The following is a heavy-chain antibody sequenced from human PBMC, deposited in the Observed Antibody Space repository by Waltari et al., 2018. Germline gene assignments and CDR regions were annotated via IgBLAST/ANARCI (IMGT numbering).Heavy chain of an antibody. CDR3: VRLEDCTGPGGNCYSGDPFALDV. CDR1: GGSFRGCY. D-gene: IGHD2-15*01. Sequence: QVQLQQWGAGLLQPSETLSLTCAVYGGSFRGCYWGWVRQSPGKGLEWLGAINQGGVTNRNPSLRSRVGISVDPTKNQFSLKVNSVTAADTAVYYCVRLEDCTGPGGNCYSGDPFALDVWGQGTTVTVSS. V-gene: IGHV4-34*01. CDR2: INQGGVT. J-gene: IGHJ6*02.